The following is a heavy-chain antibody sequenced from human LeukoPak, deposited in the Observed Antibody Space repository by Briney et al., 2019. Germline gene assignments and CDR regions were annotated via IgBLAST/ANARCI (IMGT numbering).Heavy chain of an antibody. CDR2: IYYSGST. CDR1: GGSISSSSYY. CDR3: ARVLLRWYTGLRDYFDY. Sequence: SETLSLTCTVSGGSISSSSYYWGWIRQPPGKGLEWIGSIYYSGSTYYNPSLKSRVTISVDTSKNQFSLKLSSVTAADTAVYYCARVLLRWYTGLRDYFDYWGQGTLVTVSS. D-gene: IGHD4-23*01. J-gene: IGHJ4*02. V-gene: IGHV4-39*01.